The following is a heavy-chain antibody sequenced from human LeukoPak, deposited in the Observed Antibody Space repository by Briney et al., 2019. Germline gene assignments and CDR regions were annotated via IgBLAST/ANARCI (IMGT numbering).Heavy chain of an antibody. J-gene: IGHJ5*02. V-gene: IGHV4-59*01. D-gene: IGHD6-19*01. CDR3: ARGISSGWSGGWFDP. CDR2: IYYTGST. CDR1: GGSIISYY. Sequence: SETLSLTCTVSGGSIISYYWNWIRQPPGKGLEWIGYIYYTGSTNYNPSLKSRVTISKDTSKNQFSLNLSSVTAADTAVYYCARGISSGWSGGWFDPWGQGTLVTVSS.